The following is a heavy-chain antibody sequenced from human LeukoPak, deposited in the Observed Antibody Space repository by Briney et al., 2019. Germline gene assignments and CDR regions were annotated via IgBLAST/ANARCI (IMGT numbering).Heavy chain of an antibody. D-gene: IGHD1-26*01. CDR2: ISYDGSNK. CDR1: GFTFSSYG. V-gene: IGHV3-30*18. CDR3: AKDSHSGADY. J-gene: IGHJ4*02. Sequence: GGSLRLSCAASGFTFSSYGMHWVRQAPGKGLEWVAVISYDGSNKYYADSVKGRFTISRDNSKNTLYLQMNSLRAEDTAVYYCAKDSHSGADYWGQGTLVTVSS.